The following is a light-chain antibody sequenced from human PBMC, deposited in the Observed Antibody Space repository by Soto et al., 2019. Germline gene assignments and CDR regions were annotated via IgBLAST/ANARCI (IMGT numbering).Light chain of an antibody. CDR3: QQYGSSPPWT. Sequence: EIVLTQSPGTLSLSPGERATLSCRASQSVSSTYLAWYQQKPGQSPRLLIYGASSRATGIPARFSGSGSGKDFTITISRLEPEDLAVYYCQQYGSSPPWTFGQGTKVEIK. CDR2: GAS. CDR1: QSVSSTY. J-gene: IGKJ1*01. V-gene: IGKV3-20*01.